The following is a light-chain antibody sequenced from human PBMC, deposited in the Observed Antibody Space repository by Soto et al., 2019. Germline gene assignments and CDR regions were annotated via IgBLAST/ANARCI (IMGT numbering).Light chain of an antibody. Sequence: SQSPAHLSFSPGERATLSCRASQNLCRDLAWYQHKPGQAPRLLIYGAYNRAAGVSARFIGSGSGTEFTLTISSLHSDDFAVYYCQHRTDWPWTFGQGTKVDI. V-gene: IGKV3-11*01. CDR2: GAY. CDR3: QHRTDWPWT. J-gene: IGKJ1*01. CDR1: QNLCRD.